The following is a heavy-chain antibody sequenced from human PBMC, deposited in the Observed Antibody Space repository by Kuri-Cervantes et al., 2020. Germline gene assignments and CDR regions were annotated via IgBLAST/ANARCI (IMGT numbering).Heavy chain of an antibody. V-gene: IGHV3-23*01. CDR2: ITNSGGDT. CDR1: GITFSSYD. CDR3: ARGTSSLDF. Sequence: GGSLRLSCAASGITFSSYDMGWVRQAPGKGLDWVSAITNSGGDTFHADSVKGRFTISRDNSKSTLYLQMNSLRAEDTAVYYCARGTSSLDFWGQGTLVTVSS. D-gene: IGHD1-1*01. J-gene: IGHJ4*02.